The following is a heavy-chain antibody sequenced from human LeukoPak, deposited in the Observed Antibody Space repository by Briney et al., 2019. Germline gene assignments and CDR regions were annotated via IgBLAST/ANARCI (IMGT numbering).Heavy chain of an antibody. V-gene: IGHV4-34*01. J-gene: IGHJ6*02. CDR2: INHSGST. D-gene: IGHD6-6*01. CDR3: ARGGAARFRAPHTTHYYYYGMDV. CDR1: GGSFSGYY. Sequence: KPSGTLSLTCAVYGGSFSGYYWSWIRQPPGKGLEWIGEINHSGSTNYNPSLKSRVTISVDTSKNQFSLKLSSVTAADTAVYYCARGGAARFRAPHTTHYYYYGMDVWGQGTTVTVSS.